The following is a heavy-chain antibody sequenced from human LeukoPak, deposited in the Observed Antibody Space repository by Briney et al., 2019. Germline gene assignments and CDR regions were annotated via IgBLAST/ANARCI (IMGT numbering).Heavy chain of an antibody. CDR3: ATDLTTRRCNFDY. J-gene: IGHJ4*02. V-gene: IGHV1-69-2*01. CDR2: VDPEDGET. D-gene: IGHD1-14*01. CDR1: GYTFTDYY. Sequence: ASVKVSCKVSGYTFTDYYMHWVQQAPGKGLEWMGLVDPEDGETIYAENFQGRVTINADTSTDTEYMELRSLRSEDTAVYYCATDLTTRRCNFDYWGQGTLVTVSS.